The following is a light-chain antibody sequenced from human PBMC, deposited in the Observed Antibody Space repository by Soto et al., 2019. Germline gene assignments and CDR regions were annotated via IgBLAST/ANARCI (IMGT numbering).Light chain of an antibody. CDR2: DAS. CDR1: QSVSSY. Sequence: EIVLTQSPATLSLSPGERATLSCRASQSVSSYLAWYQQKPGQAPRLLIYDASTRATGIPARFSGSGSGTDFTLTINNLQPEDFATYYCQRTYNAPFTFGPGTKVSIK. CDR3: QRTYNAPFT. V-gene: IGKV3-11*01. J-gene: IGKJ3*01.